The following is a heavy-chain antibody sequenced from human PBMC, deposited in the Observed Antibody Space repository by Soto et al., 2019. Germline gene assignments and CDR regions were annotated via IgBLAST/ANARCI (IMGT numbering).Heavy chain of an antibody. D-gene: IGHD3-10*01. V-gene: IGHV1-69*05. CDR1: GGTFSGYA. CDR2: IIPIFGTA. Sequence: ASVKVSCKASGGTFSGYAIGWVRQAPGQGLEWMGGIIPIFGTANYAQKFQGRVTMTRNTSISTAYMELSSLRSEDTAVYYCARVGVLDAFDIWGQGTMVTVSS. CDR3: ARVGVLDAFDI. J-gene: IGHJ3*02.